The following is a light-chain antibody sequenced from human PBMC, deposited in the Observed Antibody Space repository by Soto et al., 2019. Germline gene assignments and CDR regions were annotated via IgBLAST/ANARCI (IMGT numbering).Light chain of an antibody. CDR2: TAS. CDR1: QGIRRG. Sequence: DIQMTQSPSSVCASVGDRVTITCQASQGIRRGLAWYQQKPGKAPNLLIHTASSLQSGVPSRFSGSGSGTDFTLTISSLQPEDFTTYYCQQANSFPLTFGGGTKVEIK. CDR3: QQANSFPLT. V-gene: IGKV1-12*01. J-gene: IGKJ4*01.